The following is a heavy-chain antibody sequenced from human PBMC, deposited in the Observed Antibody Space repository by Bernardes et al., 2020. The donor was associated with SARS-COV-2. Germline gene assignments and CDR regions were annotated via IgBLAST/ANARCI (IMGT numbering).Heavy chain of an antibody. J-gene: IGHJ4*02. CDR1: GHTLTGYY. Sequence: ASVKVSCKPSGHTLTGYYLHWVRQAPGQGFEWMGWINPISGVTNYAQKFKGRVTMTRDTSINTAYMSLSRLRSDDTAVYYCAREVQQWLGFDYWGQGTLVTVSS. CDR2: INPISGVT. V-gene: IGHV1-2*02. D-gene: IGHD6-19*01. CDR3: AREVQQWLGFDY.